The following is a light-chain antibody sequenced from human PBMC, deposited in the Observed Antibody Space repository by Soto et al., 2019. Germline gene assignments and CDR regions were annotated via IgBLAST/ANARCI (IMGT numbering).Light chain of an antibody. J-gene: IGKJ1*01. Sequence: EIVLTQSPGTLSLSPGERATLSCRASQSISTSYLAIAWYQQKPGQPPRLLIYGASSRATGIPDRFSGSGSTTDFTLTISRLEPEDFAVYYCQPQDTSPWTFGQGNRVEIK. CDR2: GAS. V-gene: IGKV3-20*01. CDR1: QSISTSY. CDR3: QPQDTSPWT.